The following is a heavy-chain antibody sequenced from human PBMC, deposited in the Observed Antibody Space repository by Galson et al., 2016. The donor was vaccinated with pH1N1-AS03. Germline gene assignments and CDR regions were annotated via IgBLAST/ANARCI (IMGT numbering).Heavy chain of an antibody. V-gene: IGHV5-51*01. CDR3: AKSLYSSSPSSGFDY. J-gene: IGHJ4*02. CDR1: GYSFSTYW. CDR2: IYPDDSDT. D-gene: IGHD6-6*01. Sequence: QSGAEVKKPGGSLKISCKGSGYSFSTYWIGWVRQMPGKGLEWMGIIYPDDSDTRYSPSFHGQVTISADKSISTAYLQWSSLTASDTAMYYCAKSLYSSSPSSGFDYWGQGTLVTVSS.